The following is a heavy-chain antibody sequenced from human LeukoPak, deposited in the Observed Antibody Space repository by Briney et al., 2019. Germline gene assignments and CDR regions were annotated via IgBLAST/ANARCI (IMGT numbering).Heavy chain of an antibody. CDR2: ISADGGST. CDR1: GINFADYA. J-gene: IGHJ4*02. CDR3: AKESGKFDY. Sequence: PGGSLRPSCVVCGINFADYAMHWVRQPPGKGLEWVSHISADGGSTFSADSVKGRFSISRDNSKNSLYHQMNSLRSEDTAMYYCAKESGKFDYWGQGTLVAVSS. V-gene: IGHV3-43*02.